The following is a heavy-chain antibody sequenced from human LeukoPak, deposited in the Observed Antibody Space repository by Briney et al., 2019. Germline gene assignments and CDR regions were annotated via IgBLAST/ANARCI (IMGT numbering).Heavy chain of an antibody. Sequence: GGSLRLSCAAPGFTFSSYSMIWVRQAPGKGLEWVSSISSSSSYIYYADSVKGRFTISRDNAKNSLYLQMNSLRAEDTAVYYCAREPNYYDSSGYPDYWGQGTLVTVSS. CDR1: GFTFSSYS. D-gene: IGHD3-22*01. J-gene: IGHJ4*02. CDR2: ISSSSSYI. CDR3: AREPNYYDSSGYPDY. V-gene: IGHV3-21*01.